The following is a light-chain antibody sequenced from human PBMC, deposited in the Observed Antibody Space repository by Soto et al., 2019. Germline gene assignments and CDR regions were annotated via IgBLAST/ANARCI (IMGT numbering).Light chain of an antibody. CDR3: SSYTSSNTWV. CDR1: SSDFGSYNR. CDR2: EVT. Sequence: QSALTQPPSVSGSPGQSVTISCTGTSSDFGSYNRVSWHQQSPGTAPKLMISEVTNRPSGVPDRFSGSKSGNTASLTISGLKAEDEADYYCSSYTSSNTWVFGGGTKLTVL. V-gene: IGLV2-18*02. J-gene: IGLJ3*02.